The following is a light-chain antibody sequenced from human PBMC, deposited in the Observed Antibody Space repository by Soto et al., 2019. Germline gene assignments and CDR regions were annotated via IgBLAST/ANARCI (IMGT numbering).Light chain of an antibody. CDR1: QSLVYSDGNTY. J-gene: IGKJ3*01. Sequence: DVVMTQSPLSLPVTLGQPASISCRSSQSLVYSDGNTYLNWFQQRPGQSPRRLIYKVSKRDSGVPDRFSGSGSGTDFTLKISRVEAEDVGVYYCIQGTHWPPFTFGPGTKVEIK. CDR3: IQGTHWPPFT. V-gene: IGKV2-30*01. CDR2: KVS.